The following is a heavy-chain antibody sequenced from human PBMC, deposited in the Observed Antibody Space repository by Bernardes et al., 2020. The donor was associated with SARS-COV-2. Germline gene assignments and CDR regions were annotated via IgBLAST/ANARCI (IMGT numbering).Heavy chain of an antibody. V-gene: IGHV4-39*01. CDR3: ASLSNYVEK. J-gene: IGHJ4*02. Sequence: SETLSLTCTVSGGSMTSSPDDWGWIRQPPGKELEWIGSLYYSGSTHYNPSLKSRVTISLDTSKNQFSLKLTSVTAADTAVYFCASLSNYVEKWGQGTLVTVSS. CDR1: GGSMTSSPDD. CDR2: LYYSGST. D-gene: IGHD3-10*01.